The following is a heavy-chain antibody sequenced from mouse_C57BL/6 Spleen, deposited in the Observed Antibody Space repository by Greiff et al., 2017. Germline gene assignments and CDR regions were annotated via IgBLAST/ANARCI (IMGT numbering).Heavy chain of an antibody. CDR1: GFHIKDYY. J-gene: IGHJ2*01. V-gene: IGHV14-2*01. CDR2: IDPEDGET. D-gene: IGHD1-1*01. Sequence: EVKLVESGAELVKPGASVTLSCTASGFHIKDYYMHWVKQRPEKGLEWIGRIDPEDGETKYAPKLQGKATITADTSSNTAYLQLSSLTSEDTAVDYCASGYYGSSYYFDYWGQGTTLTVSA. CDR3: ASGYYGSSYYFDY.